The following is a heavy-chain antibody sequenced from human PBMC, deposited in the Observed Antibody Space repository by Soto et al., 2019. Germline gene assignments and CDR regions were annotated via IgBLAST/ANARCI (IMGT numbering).Heavy chain of an antibody. CDR1: VCGSISYG. CDR3: ARDRWVKYSGYDWQLEL. D-gene: IGHD5-12*01. J-gene: IGHJ4*02. V-gene: IGHV3-48*03. CDR2: ISSGGTNI. Sequence: SVVSLRLSCAACVCGSISYGMNLFLQAAVKWLEWVSYISSGGTNIYYADSVKGRFTISRNNDKNSVDLQMNSLRPEDTAVYYCARDRWVKYSGYDWQLELWGQGNTVNVSS.